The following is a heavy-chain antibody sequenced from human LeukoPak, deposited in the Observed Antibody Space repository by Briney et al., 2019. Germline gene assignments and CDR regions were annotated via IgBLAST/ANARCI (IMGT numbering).Heavy chain of an antibody. V-gene: IGHV4-61*02. CDR3: AREREGPYGYLDY. J-gene: IGHJ4*02. D-gene: IGHD4-17*01. CDR2: IYTSGST. CDR1: GDSISSGYY. Sequence: SETLSLTCTVSGDSISSGYYWGWIRQPAGKGLEWIGRIYTSGSTNYNPSLKSRVTISVDTSKNQFSLKLSSVTAADTAVYYCAREREGPYGYLDYWGQGTLVTVSS.